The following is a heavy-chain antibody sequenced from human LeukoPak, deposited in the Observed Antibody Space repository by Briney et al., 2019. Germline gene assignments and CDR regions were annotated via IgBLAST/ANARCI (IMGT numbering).Heavy chain of an antibody. V-gene: IGHV4-61*01. D-gene: IGHD3-9*01. CDR1: GGSISSGSYY. CDR3: ASRPYYDILTGYLGYFDY. J-gene: IGHJ4*02. CDR2: IYYSGST. Sequence: SETLSLTCTVSGGSISSGSYYWSWIRQPPGKGLEWIGYIYYSGSTNYNPSLKSRVTISVDTSKNQFSLKLTSVTAADTAVYYCASRPYYDILTGYLGYFDYWGQGTLVTVSS.